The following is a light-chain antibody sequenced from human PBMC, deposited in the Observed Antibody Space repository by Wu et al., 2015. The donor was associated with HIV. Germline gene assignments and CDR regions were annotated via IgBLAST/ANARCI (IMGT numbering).Light chain of an antibody. CDR2: KAS. J-gene: IGKJ1*01. V-gene: IGKV1-5*03. Sequence: DIQMTQSPSTLSASVGDRVTTTCRASQSISSWLAWYQQKPGKAPKVLIYKASNLESGVPSRFSGSGSGTEFTLTISSLQPDDFATYYCQQYKSYSTFGQGTKVEIK. CDR1: QSISSW. CDR3: QQYKSYST.